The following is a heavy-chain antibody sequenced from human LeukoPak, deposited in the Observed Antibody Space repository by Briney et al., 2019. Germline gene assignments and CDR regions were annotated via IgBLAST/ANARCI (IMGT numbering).Heavy chain of an antibody. V-gene: IGHV4-59*01. Sequence: SETLSLTCTVSGGSISSYYWSWIRQPPGKGLEWIGYIYYSGSTNYNPSLKSRVTISVDTSKNQFSLKLSSVTAADTAVDYCARVAAGDYYYYYYMDVWGKGTTVTVSS. CDR1: GGSISSYY. CDR3: ARVAAGDYYYYYYMDV. CDR2: IYYSGST. D-gene: IGHD6-25*01. J-gene: IGHJ6*03.